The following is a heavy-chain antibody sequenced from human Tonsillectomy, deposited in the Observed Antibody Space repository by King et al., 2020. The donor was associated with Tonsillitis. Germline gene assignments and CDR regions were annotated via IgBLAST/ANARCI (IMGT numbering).Heavy chain of an antibody. D-gene: IGHD3-22*01. Sequence: VQLVESGGGLVKPGGSLRLSCGASGFSFSSYSMNWVRQAPGKGLDWVSSISGSGSFTYYADSVKGRFTISRDNANNSLYLHMNSLRADDTAVYYCAREIIGITMIVVVPLDYWGQGALVTVSS. CDR2: ISGSGSFT. J-gene: IGHJ4*02. CDR1: GFSFSSYS. CDR3: AREIIGITMIVVVPLDY. V-gene: IGHV3-21*01.